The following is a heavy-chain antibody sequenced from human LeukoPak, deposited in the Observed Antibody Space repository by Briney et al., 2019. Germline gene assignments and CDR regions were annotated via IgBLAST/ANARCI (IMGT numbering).Heavy chain of an antibody. J-gene: IGHJ2*01. D-gene: IGHD2-2*01. CDR1: GFTVNTND. CDR3: ARVRYCSSTSCFQGNWYFDL. CDR2: IDSGGRT. Sequence: GGSLRLSCAASGFTVNTNDMSWVRQAPGKGLEWVSVIDSGGRTFYADSVKGRFTISRDNSKNTLDLQMNSLRVEDTAVYYCARVRYCSSTSCFQGNWYFDLWGRGTLVTVSS. V-gene: IGHV3-66*01.